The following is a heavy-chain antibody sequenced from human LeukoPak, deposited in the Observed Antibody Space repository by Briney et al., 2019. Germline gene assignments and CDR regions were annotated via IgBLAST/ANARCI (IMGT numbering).Heavy chain of an antibody. Sequence: SETLSLTCGVYGGSLSFYYWSWVRQSPGKGLEWIAEISQNGDSNYNPSLKSRVTISLDTSKNQLSLKLNSVTAADTAVYYCASLVLGGYWGQGTLVTVSS. J-gene: IGHJ4*02. D-gene: IGHD3-16*01. V-gene: IGHV4-34*01. CDR1: GGSLSFYY. CDR2: ISQNGDS. CDR3: ASLVLGGY.